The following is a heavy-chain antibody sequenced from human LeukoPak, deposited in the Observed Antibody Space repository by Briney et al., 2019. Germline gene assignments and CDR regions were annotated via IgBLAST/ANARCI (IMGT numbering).Heavy chain of an antibody. Sequence: SETLSLTCTVSGGSISSYYWSWIRQPPGKGLEWIGYIYYSGSTNYNPSLKSRVTISVDTSKNQFSLKLSSVTAADTAVYYCARHHPSKLDAFDIWGQGTMATVSS. CDR2: IYYSGST. V-gene: IGHV4-59*08. CDR3: ARHHPSKLDAFDI. CDR1: GGSISSYY. J-gene: IGHJ3*02.